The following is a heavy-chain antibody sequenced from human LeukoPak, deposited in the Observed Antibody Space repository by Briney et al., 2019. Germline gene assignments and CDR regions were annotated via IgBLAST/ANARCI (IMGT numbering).Heavy chain of an antibody. D-gene: IGHD3-22*01. J-gene: IGHJ4*02. V-gene: IGHV1-46*03. CDR1: GYTFTSYY. CDR2: INPSGGST. Sequence: GASVKVSCKASGYTFTSYYMHWVRQAPGQGLEWMGIINPSGGSTSYAQKFQGRVTMTRDTSTSTVYMELSSLRSVDTAVSYCARGEYYDSSGYYYARVWFDYWGQGTLVTVSS. CDR3: ARGEYYDSSGYYYARVWFDY.